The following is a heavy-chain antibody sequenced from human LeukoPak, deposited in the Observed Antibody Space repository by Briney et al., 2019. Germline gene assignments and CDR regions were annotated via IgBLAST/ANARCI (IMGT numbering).Heavy chain of an antibody. D-gene: IGHD1-26*01. V-gene: IGHV4-34*01. CDR3: ARGGGSLTSGLYYFDY. Sequence: PSETLSLTCAVYGGSFSGYYWSWIRQPPGKGLEWIGEINHSGSTNFNPSLKSRVTISVDTSKNQVSLKLSSVTAADTAVYYCARGGGSLTSGLYYFDYWGQGTLVTVSS. J-gene: IGHJ4*02. CDR1: GGSFSGYY. CDR2: INHSGST.